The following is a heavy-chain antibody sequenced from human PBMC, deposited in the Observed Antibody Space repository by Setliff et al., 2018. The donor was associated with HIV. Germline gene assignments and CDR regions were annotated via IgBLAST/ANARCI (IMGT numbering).Heavy chain of an antibody. V-gene: IGHV3-7*01. CDR2: IQQDGDEI. D-gene: IGHD4-4*01. J-gene: IGHJ6*02. Sequence: GSLRLSCAASGFTFSTYWMTWVRQAPGQGLEWVANIQQDGDEIYYLDSVKGRFTISRDNAKNSLYLQMNSLRAEDTALYYCARDITTCWDVWGQGTTVTVSS. CDR3: ARDITTCWDV. CDR1: GFTFSTYW.